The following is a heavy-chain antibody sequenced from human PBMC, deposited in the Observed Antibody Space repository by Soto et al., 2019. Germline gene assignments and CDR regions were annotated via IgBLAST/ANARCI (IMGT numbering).Heavy chain of an antibody. V-gene: IGHV4-30-4*01. CDR2: IYYSGST. D-gene: IGHD4-17*01. Sequence: QVQLQESGPGLVKPSQTLSLTCTVSGGSISSGDYYWSWIRQPPGKGLEWIGYIYYSGSTYYNPSLKSRVXXSXDXXKHQFSLKLSSVTAADTAVYYCASARMTTVTDFDYWGQGTLVTVSS. CDR1: GGSISSGDYY. J-gene: IGHJ4*02. CDR3: ASARMTTVTDFDY.